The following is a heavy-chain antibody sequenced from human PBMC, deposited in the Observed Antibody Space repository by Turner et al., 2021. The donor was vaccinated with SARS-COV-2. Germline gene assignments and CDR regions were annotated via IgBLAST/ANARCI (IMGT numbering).Heavy chain of an antibody. CDR3: AKGGTGNYGVSDY. J-gene: IGHJ4*02. Sequence: EGQPLESGGELIQPRGSLTLSCDASGFSFSSYAMNWVRRAPGKGLECISALSGTGSSTFYADSVRGRFTISRDNYKTTLYLQMISLRVDDTAIYYCAKGGTGNYGVSDYWGQGTLVTVSA. V-gene: IGHV3-23*01. CDR2: LSGTGSST. CDR1: GFSFSSYA. D-gene: IGHD3-10*01.